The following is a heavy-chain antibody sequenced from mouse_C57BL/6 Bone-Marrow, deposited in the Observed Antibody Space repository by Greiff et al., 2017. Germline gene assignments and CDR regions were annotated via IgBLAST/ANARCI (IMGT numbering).Heavy chain of an antibody. Sequence: LQESDAELVKPGASVKISCKVSGYTFTDHTIHWMKQRPEQGLEWIGYIYPRDGSTKYNEKFKGKATLTADKSSSTAYMQLNSLTSDDSAVYFCAREGDSSGSYYAMDYWGQGTSVTVSS. D-gene: IGHD3-2*02. CDR1: GYTFTDHT. CDR2: IYPRDGST. V-gene: IGHV1-78*01. CDR3: AREGDSSGSYYAMDY. J-gene: IGHJ4*01.